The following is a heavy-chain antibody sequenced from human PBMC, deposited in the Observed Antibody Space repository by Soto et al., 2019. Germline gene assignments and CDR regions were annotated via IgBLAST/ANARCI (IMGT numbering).Heavy chain of an antibody. D-gene: IGHD6-13*01. V-gene: IGHV4-34*01. Sequence: QVQLQQWGAGLLKPSETLSLTCAVYGGSFSGYYWSWIRQPPGKGLEWIGEINHSGSTNYNPSLKSRVTISVDTSKNQFSLKLSSVTAADTAVYYCASEEAIAAAGTDYDYWGQGTLVTVSS. CDR2: INHSGST. CDR3: ASEEAIAAAGTDYDY. CDR1: GGSFSGYY. J-gene: IGHJ4*02.